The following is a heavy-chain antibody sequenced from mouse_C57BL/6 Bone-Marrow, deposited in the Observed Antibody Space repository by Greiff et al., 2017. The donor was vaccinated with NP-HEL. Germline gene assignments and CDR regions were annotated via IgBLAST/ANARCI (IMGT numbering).Heavy chain of an antibody. Sequence: EVQLQQSGPELVKPGASVKISCKASGYTFTDYYMNWVKQSHGKSLEWIGDINPNNGGTSYNQKFKGKATLTVDKSSSTAYMALRSLTSEDSAVYYCARPVVATPFAYWGQGTLVTVSA. CDR1: GYTFTDYY. V-gene: IGHV1-26*01. CDR3: ARPVVATPFAY. D-gene: IGHD1-1*01. CDR2: INPNNGGT. J-gene: IGHJ3*01.